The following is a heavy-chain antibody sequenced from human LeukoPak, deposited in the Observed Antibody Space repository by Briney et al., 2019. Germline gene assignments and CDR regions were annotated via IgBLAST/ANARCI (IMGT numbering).Heavy chain of an antibody. Sequence: GGSLRLSCAASGFTFSSYAMTWVRQAPGKGLQWVSTISGSGGATCYADSVKGRFTISRDNSKNTLYVEMSSLRAEDTAVYYCASTIVGTTPAVDYWGQGTLVTVSS. CDR2: ISGSGGAT. J-gene: IGHJ4*02. D-gene: IGHD1-26*01. V-gene: IGHV3-23*01. CDR1: GFTFSSYA. CDR3: ASTIVGTTPAVDY.